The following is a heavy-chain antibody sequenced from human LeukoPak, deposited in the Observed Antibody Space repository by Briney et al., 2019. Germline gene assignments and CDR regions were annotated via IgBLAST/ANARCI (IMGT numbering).Heavy chain of an antibody. Sequence: SETLSLTCAVYGGSFSGYYWSWIRQPPGKGLEWIGEINRSGITNYDPSLKSLVTISVDTSKNQFFLKLSSVAAADTAVYYCARRYYYDSSPWGPSFDYWGQGTLVTVSS. J-gene: IGHJ4*02. CDR3: ARRYYYDSSPWGPSFDY. V-gene: IGHV4-34*01. D-gene: IGHD3-22*01. CDR1: GGSFSGYY. CDR2: INRSGIT.